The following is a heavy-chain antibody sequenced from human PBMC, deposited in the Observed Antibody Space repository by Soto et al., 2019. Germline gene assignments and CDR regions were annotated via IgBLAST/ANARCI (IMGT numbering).Heavy chain of an antibody. CDR3: ARDLLAYYDILTGYYGPRDAFDI. Sequence: GASVKVSCKASGYTFTSYYMHWVRQAPGQGLEWMGIINPSDGSTSYAQKFQGRVTMTTDTSTSTAYMELRSLRSDDTAVYYCARDLLAYYDILTGYYGPRDAFDIWGQGTMVTVSS. CDR1: GYTFTSYY. J-gene: IGHJ3*02. V-gene: IGHV1-46*01. CDR2: INPSDGST. D-gene: IGHD3-9*01.